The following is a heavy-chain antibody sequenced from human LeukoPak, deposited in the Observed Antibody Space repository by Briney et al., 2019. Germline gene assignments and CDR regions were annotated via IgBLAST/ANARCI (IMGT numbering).Heavy chain of an antibody. CDR3: ARGDDFWSGDY. CDR2: INPGVSTT. J-gene: IGHJ4*02. CDR1: GYIFTSYQ. V-gene: IGHV1-46*01. D-gene: IGHD3-3*01. Sequence: ASVKVSCKASGYIFTSYQMQWVRQAPGQGLEWMGIINPGVSTTSYAQKFQGRVTMTRDTSTSTVYTELSSLRSEDTAVYYCARGDDFWSGDYWGQGTLVTVS.